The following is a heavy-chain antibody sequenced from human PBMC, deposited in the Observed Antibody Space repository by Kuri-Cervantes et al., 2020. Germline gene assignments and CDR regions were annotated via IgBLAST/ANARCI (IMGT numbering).Heavy chain of an antibody. Sequence: ASVKVSCKVSGYTLTELSMHWVRQAPGKGLEWMGGFDPEDGETIYAQKFQGRVTMTEDTSTDTAYMELSSLRSEDTAVYYCAREGYSSSWAYYYYYYGMDVWGQGTTVTVSS. CDR3: AREGYSSSWAYYYYYYGMDV. D-gene: IGHD6-13*01. V-gene: IGHV1-24*01. CDR2: FDPEDGET. CDR1: GYTLTELS. J-gene: IGHJ6*02.